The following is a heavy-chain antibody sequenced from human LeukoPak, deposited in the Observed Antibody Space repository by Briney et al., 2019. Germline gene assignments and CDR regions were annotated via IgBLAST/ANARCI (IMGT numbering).Heavy chain of an antibody. CDR3: ARARIYGDYFYY. Sequence: VGSLRLSCAASGFTFSSYEFNWVRQVPGKGLEWVSYISSSGNTIYYADSVKGRFTVSRDNAKNSLFLQMNGLRAEDTAIYYCARARIYGDYFYYWGQGALVTVSS. CDR2: ISSSGNTI. V-gene: IGHV3-48*03. CDR1: GFTFSSYE. D-gene: IGHD4-17*01. J-gene: IGHJ4*02.